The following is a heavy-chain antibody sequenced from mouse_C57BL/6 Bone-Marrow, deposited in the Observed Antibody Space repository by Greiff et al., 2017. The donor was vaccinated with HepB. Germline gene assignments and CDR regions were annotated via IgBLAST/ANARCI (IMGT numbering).Heavy chain of an antibody. CDR1: GFTFSSYA. CDR3: AREGDYSNYEDAMDY. V-gene: IGHV5-4*01. D-gene: IGHD2-5*01. Sequence: EVQLVESGGGLVKPGGSLKLSCAASGFTFSSYAMSWVRQTPEKRLEWVATISDGGSYTYYPDNVKGRFTISRDNAKNNLYLQMSHLKSEDTAMYYCAREGDYSNYEDAMDYWGQGTSVTVSS. J-gene: IGHJ4*01. CDR2: ISDGGSYT.